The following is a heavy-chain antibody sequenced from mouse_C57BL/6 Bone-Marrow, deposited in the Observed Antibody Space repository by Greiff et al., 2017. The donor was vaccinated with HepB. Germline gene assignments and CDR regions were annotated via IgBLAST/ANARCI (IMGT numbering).Heavy chain of an antibody. D-gene: IGHD2-13*01. Sequence: EVQLQQSGPVLVKPGASVKMSCKASGYTFTDYYMNWVKQSHGKSLEWIGVINPYNGGTSYNQKFKGKATLTVDKSSSTAYMELNSLTSEDSAVYYCARQENGEPVYWGQGTTLTVSS. V-gene: IGHV1-19*01. J-gene: IGHJ2*01. CDR2: INPYNGGT. CDR3: ARQENGEPVY. CDR1: GYTFTDYY.